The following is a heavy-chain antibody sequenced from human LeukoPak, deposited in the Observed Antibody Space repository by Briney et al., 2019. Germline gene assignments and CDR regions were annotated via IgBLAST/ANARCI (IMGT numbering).Heavy chain of an antibody. CDR2: ISSSSSTI. J-gene: IGHJ4*02. Sequence: GGSLRLSCAASGFTFSSYSMNWVRQAPGKGLEWVSYISSSSSTIYYADSVKGRFTISRDNAKNSLYLQMNSLRAEDTAVYYCARDPGYCSSTSCRFDYWGQGTLVTVSS. CDR3: ARDPGYCSSTSCRFDY. V-gene: IGHV3-48*01. D-gene: IGHD2-2*01. CDR1: GFTFSSYS.